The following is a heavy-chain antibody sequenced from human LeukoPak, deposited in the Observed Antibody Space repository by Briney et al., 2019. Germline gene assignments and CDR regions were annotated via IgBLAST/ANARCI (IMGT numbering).Heavy chain of an antibody. CDR1: GYTFTDYY. CDR2: VDPEDGET. Sequence: ASVKVSCKVSGYTFTDYYMHWVQQAPGKGLEWMGLVDPEDGETIYAEKFQGRVTITADTSTDTAYMELSSLRSEDTAVYYCATVASSFYYFDYRGQGTLVTVSS. D-gene: IGHD6-6*01. J-gene: IGHJ4*02. V-gene: IGHV1-69-2*01. CDR3: ATVASSFYYFDY.